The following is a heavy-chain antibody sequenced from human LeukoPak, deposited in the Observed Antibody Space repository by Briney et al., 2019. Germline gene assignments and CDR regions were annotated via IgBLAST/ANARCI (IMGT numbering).Heavy chain of an antibody. CDR3: ARDYVSRTDYYGSGSEMSDY. D-gene: IGHD3-10*01. CDR2: INPSGGST. Sequence: ASVKVSCQASGYTFPSYYMHWVRQAPGQGLEWMGIINPSGGSTSYAHKFQGRVTMTRDTSTSTVYMELSSLRSEDTAVYYCARDYVSRTDYYGSGSEMSDYWGQGTLVTVSS. J-gene: IGHJ4*02. V-gene: IGHV1-46*01. CDR1: GYTFPSYY.